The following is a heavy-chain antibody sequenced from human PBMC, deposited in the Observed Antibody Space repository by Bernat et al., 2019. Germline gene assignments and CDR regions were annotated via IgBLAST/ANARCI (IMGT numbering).Heavy chain of an antibody. CDR3: ARGCSSTRCGHL. CDR2: IYYSGSN. V-gene: IGHV4-39*01. D-gene: IGHD2-2*01. Sequence: QLQLQESGPGLVKPSETLSLTCTVSGGSIRSSSYYWGWIRQPPGKGLAWIGSIYYSGSNYYNPSLKSRVTISVDTSKNQLSLKVSSVTAAETAVYYCARGCSSTRCGHLWGQGTLANASS. J-gene: IGHJ5*02. CDR1: GGSIRSSSYY.